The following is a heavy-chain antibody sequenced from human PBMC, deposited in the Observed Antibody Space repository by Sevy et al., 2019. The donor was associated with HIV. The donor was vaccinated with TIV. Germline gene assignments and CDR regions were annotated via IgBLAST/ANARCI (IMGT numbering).Heavy chain of an antibody. J-gene: IGHJ4*02. CDR2: IKQDESEK. CDR1: GFSFSSYW. V-gene: IGHV3-7*04. D-gene: IGHD3-22*01. Sequence: GGSLRLSCAASGFSFSSYWMHWVRQAPGKGLEWVANIKQDESEKYYVASVKGRFTISRDNAKNSVYLQMNSLRPEDTAIYYCARGNSGSSDYWGQGTLVTVSS. CDR3: ARGNSGSSDY.